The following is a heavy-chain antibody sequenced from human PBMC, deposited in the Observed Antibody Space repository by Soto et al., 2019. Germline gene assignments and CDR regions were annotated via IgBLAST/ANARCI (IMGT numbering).Heavy chain of an antibody. J-gene: IGHJ4*02. V-gene: IGHV2-5*02. D-gene: IGHD2-15*01. Sequence: QITLKESGPTLVKPTQTLTLTCTFSGFSLSTSGVGVGWIRQPPGKALEWLALIYWDDDKRYSPSLKSRLTITKDTSKNQVALTTTNMDPVDTATYYCAHRPSYCSGGSCYSGFDYWGQGTLVTVSS. CDR1: GFSLSTSGVG. CDR3: AHRPSYCSGGSCYSGFDY. CDR2: IYWDDDK.